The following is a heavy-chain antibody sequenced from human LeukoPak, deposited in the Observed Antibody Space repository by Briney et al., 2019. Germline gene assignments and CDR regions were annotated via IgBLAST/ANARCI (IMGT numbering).Heavy chain of an antibody. Sequence: GASVKVSCKASGYTFTGYYMHWVRQAPGQGLEWMGWINPNSGGTNYAQKFQGRVTMTRDTSTSTAYMELSRLRSDDTAVYYCARYRSGGSCYYVYWGQGTLVTVSS. V-gene: IGHV1-2*02. CDR2: INPNSGGT. D-gene: IGHD2-15*01. J-gene: IGHJ4*02. CDR3: ARYRSGGSCYYVY. CDR1: GYTFTGYY.